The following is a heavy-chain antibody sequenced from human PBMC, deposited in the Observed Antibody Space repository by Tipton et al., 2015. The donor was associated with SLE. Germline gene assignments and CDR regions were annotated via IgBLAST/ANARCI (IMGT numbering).Heavy chain of an antibody. CDR2: ISSSGSVT. CDR1: GGSISSGSHY. D-gene: IGHD3-22*01. V-gene: IGHV4-61*02. CDR3: ARDYYYESSGYSSGNRFDY. J-gene: IGHJ4*02. Sequence: TLSLTCTVSGGSISSGSHYWSWIRQPAGKGLEWIGRISSSGSVTNYNPSLKSRVTISMDASKSQFSLMLRPMTAADTALYFCARDYYYESSGYSSGNRFDYWGPGTLVTVSS.